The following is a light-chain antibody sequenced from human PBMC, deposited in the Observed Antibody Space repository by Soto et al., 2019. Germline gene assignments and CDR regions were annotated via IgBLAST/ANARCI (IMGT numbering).Light chain of an antibody. J-gene: IGKJ4*01. V-gene: IGKV3-15*01. CDR1: QSVSNN. CDR2: SAS. Sequence: EIVMTQSPATLSVSPGERATLSCRASQSVSNNLAWYQQKPGQAPRLLIYSASTRATGIPARSSGSASGTEFTLSISSPQSEDFAVYYCQQYNEWPLTFGGGTKVETK. CDR3: QQYNEWPLT.